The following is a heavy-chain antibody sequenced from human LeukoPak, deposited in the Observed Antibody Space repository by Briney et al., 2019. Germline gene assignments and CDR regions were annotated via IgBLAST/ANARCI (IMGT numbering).Heavy chain of an antibody. D-gene: IGHD2-15*01. J-gene: IGHJ4*02. V-gene: IGHV3-23*01. CDR3: AKDSAVVVVVTYYFDY. CDR2: ISGSGGST. Sequence: GGSLRLSCAASGFTFSSYAVSWVRQAPGKGLEWVSAISGSGGSTYYADSVKGRFTISRDNSKNTLYLQMNSLRAEDTAVYYCAKDSAVVVVVTYYFDYWGQGTLVTVSS. CDR1: GFTFSSYA.